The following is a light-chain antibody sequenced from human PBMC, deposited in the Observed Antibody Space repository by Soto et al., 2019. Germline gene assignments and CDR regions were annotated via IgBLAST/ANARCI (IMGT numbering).Light chain of an antibody. Sequence: EIVMTQSPATLSVSPGERATLSCRASQSINNNLAWYQQKPGQGPRLLIYGASSRATGIPARFSGSGSGTGFTLTISSLQSEDFAIYSCQQYNNWPLTFGGGTKVEIK. CDR2: GAS. CDR1: QSINNN. J-gene: IGKJ4*01. CDR3: QQYNNWPLT. V-gene: IGKV3-15*01.